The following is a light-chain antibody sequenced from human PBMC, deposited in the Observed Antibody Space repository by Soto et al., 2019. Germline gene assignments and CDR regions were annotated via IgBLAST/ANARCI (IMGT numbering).Light chain of an antibody. CDR3: SSYTVASTLDVV. CDR2: EVT. V-gene: IGLV2-14*01. CDR1: SSGGDS. Sequence: QSVLTQPASVSGSPGQSITISCTGASSGGDSVSWYQQHPGKAPKLIIYEVTNRPSGVSNRVSGSKSDHTASLTISGLQAEDEADYYCSSYTVASTLDVVFGGGTKVTVL. J-gene: IGLJ2*01.